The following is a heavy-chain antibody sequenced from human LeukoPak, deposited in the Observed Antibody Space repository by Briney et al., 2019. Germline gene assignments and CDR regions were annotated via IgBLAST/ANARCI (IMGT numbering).Heavy chain of an antibody. D-gene: IGHD1-26*01. CDR2: ISWNSGSI. CDR1: GFTFDDYA. CDR3: ARTHPQWELRFWYFDL. J-gene: IGHJ2*01. V-gene: IGHV3-9*01. Sequence: PGGSLRLSCAASGFTFDDYAMHWVRQAPGKGLEWVSGISWNSGSIGYADSVKGRFTISRDNAKNSLYLQMNSLRAEDTAVYYCARTHPQWELRFWYFDLWGRGTLVTVSS.